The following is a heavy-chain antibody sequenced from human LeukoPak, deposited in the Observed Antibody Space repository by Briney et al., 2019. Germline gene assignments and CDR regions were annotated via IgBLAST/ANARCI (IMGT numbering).Heavy chain of an antibody. D-gene: IGHD2-15*01. Sequence: SETLSLTCTVSGGSISSYYWSWIRQPPGKGLEWIGYIYYSGCTNYNPSLKSRVTISVDTSKNQFSLKLSSVTAADTAVYYCARDFLDCSGGSCYFHAFDIWGQGTMVTVSS. CDR3: ARDFLDCSGGSCYFHAFDI. CDR1: GGSISSYY. J-gene: IGHJ3*02. V-gene: IGHV4-59*01. CDR2: IYYSGCT.